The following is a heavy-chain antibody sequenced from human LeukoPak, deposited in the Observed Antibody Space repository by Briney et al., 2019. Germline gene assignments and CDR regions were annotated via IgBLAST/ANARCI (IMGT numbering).Heavy chain of an antibody. CDR2: IYTSGST. CDR3: ARVQGIVGATTRGYFDY. CDR1: GGSISSYY. Sequence: SETLSLTCTVSGGSISSYYWSWIRQPAGKGLEWIGRIYTSGSTNYNPSLKGRVTMSVDTSKNQFSLKLSSVTAADTAVYYCARVQGIVGATTRGYFDYRRQGTLATVSS. J-gene: IGHJ4*02. V-gene: IGHV4-4*07. D-gene: IGHD1-26*01.